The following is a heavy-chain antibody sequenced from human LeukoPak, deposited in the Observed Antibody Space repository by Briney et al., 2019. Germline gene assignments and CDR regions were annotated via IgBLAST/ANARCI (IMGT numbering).Heavy chain of an antibody. CDR2: ISSSSSNI. CDR1: GFTFSSYS. Sequence: LSGGSLRLSCAVYGFTFSSYSMNWVRQAQGKGREWVSYISSSSSNIYHADSVKGRFTISRDNAKNSLYLQMNGLRAEDTAVYYCAGNYYDSSGYLYFDYWGQGTLVTVSS. V-gene: IGHV3-48*01. J-gene: IGHJ4*02. CDR3: AGNYYDSSGYLYFDY. D-gene: IGHD3-22*01.